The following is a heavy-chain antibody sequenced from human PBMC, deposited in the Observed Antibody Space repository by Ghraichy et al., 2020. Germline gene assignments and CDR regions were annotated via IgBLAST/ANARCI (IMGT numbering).Heavy chain of an antibody. J-gene: IGHJ4*02. CDR2: IYWDDDK. Sequence: QTLSLTCTFSGFSLSTSGVGVGWIRQPPGKALEWLALIYWDDDKRYSPSLKSRLTITKDTSKNQVVLTMTNMDPVDTATYYCAHSRRWTRTLPFDYWGQGTLVTVSS. D-gene: IGHD1-1*01. V-gene: IGHV2-5*02. CDR1: GFSLSTSGVG. CDR3: AHSRRWTRTLPFDY.